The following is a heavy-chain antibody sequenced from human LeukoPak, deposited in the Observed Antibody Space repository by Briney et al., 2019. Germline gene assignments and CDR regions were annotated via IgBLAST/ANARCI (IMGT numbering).Heavy chain of an antibody. CDR3: ARLSSSRYPRDY. CDR2: IYYSGST. V-gene: IGHV4-31*03. Sequence: SETLSLTCTVSGGSISSGGYYWSWIRQHPGKGLEWIGYIYYSGSTYYNPPLKSRVTISVDTSKNQFSLKLSSVTAADTAVYYCARLSSSRYPRDYWGQGTLVTVSS. CDR1: GGSISSGGYY. D-gene: IGHD6-13*01. J-gene: IGHJ4*02.